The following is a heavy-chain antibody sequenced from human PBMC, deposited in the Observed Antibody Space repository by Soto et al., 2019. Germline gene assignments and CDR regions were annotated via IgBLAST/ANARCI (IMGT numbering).Heavy chain of an antibody. CDR3: GRDGALGDTSVVDS. Sequence: QVQLVESGGGVVQPGKSLRLSCAASGFTFSNYGMHWVRQAPGKGLEWVAVIWYDGSNKYHGDSLKGRFTISRDNSKKTLYLQINNLRAEDTAVYYCGRDGALGDTSVVDSWGQGTLVTVSS. V-gene: IGHV3-33*01. J-gene: IGHJ4*02. CDR1: GFTFSNYG. D-gene: IGHD5-18*01. CDR2: IWYDGSNK.